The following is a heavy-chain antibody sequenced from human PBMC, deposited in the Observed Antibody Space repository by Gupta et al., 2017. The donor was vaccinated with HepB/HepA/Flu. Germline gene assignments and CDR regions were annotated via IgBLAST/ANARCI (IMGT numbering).Heavy chain of an antibody. CDR2: ISGSGGST. V-gene: IGHV3-23*01. CDR3: AKDYDFWSGYYDISPDAFDI. CDR1: GFTFSSYA. D-gene: IGHD3-3*01. J-gene: IGHJ3*02. Sequence: EVQLLESGGGLVQPGGSLRLSCAAPGFTFSSYAMSWVRQAPGKGLEWVSAISGSGGSTYYADSVKGRFTISRDNSKNTLYLQMNSLRAEDTAVYYCAKDYDFWSGYYDISPDAFDIWGQGTMVTVSS.